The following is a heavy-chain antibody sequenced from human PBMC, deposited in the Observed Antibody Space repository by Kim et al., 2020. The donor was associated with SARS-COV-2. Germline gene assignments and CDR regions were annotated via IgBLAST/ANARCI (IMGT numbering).Heavy chain of an antibody. Sequence: SETLSLTCAVYGGSFSGYYWSWIRQPPGKGLEWIGEINHSGSTNYNPSLKSRVTISVDTSKNQFSLKLSSVTAADTAVYYCARGGNGGSQIVATIHRVFYFDYWGQGTLVTVSS. CDR2: INHSGST. V-gene: IGHV4-34*01. J-gene: IGHJ4*02. CDR1: GGSFSGYY. D-gene: IGHD5-12*01. CDR3: ARGGNGGSQIVATIHRVFYFDY.